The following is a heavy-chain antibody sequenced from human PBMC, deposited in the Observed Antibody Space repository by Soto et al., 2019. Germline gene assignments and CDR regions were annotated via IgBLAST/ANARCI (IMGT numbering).Heavy chain of an antibody. CDR3: ARVVSSSYPIDF. J-gene: IGHJ4*02. CDR1: GYTFTTYE. CDR2: ISAYNGNT. Sequence: QVQLVQSGAEVKKPGASVKVSCKASGYTFTTYEISWVRQAPGQGLEWMGWISAYNGNTNYAQRLQGRVTITTDTSTSTTYMELRSLKSDDTAVYYCARVVSSSYPIDFWGQGTLVTVSS. D-gene: IGHD6-13*01. V-gene: IGHV1-18*01.